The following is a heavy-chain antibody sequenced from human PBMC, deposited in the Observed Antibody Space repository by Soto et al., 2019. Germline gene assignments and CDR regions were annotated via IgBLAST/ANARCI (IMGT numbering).Heavy chain of an antibody. Sequence: QVQLVQSGAEVKKPGSSVKVSCKASGGTFSSYAISWVRQAPGQGLEWMGGIIPIFGTANYAQKFQGRVTITADESTSTAYMELSSLRSEDTAVYYCARGGEDIVVVPAAIHYGIDVWGQGNTVTVSS. D-gene: IGHD2-2*01. J-gene: IGHJ6*02. CDR1: GGTFSSYA. CDR2: IIPIFGTA. V-gene: IGHV1-69*01. CDR3: ARGGEDIVVVPAAIHYGIDV.